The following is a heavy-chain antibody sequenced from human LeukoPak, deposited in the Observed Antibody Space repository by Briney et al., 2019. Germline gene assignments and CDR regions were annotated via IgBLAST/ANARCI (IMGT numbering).Heavy chain of an antibody. J-gene: IGHJ3*02. CDR3: ARVGVVPAAIPDGFDI. Sequence: SGGSLRLSCAASGLTVSSNYMSWVRQAPGKGLEWVSVIYSGGSTYYADSVKGRFTISRDNSKNTLYLQMNSLTAEDTAVYYCARVGVVPAAIPDGFDIWGQGTMVTVSS. V-gene: IGHV3-53*01. CDR1: GLTVSSNY. CDR2: IYSGGST. D-gene: IGHD2-2*01.